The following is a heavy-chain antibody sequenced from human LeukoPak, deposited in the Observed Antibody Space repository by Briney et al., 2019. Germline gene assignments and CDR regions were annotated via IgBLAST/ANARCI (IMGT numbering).Heavy chain of an antibody. CDR1: GFTFGSYS. Sequence: PGGSLRLSCAASGFTFGSYSKNWVRQAPGKGLEWLSYITGSSSTIYYADSVKGRFTISRDNAKNSLYLQMNSLRAEDTAVYYCASSSGHLDYWGQGTLVTVSS. D-gene: IGHD6-19*01. CDR3: ASSSGHLDY. J-gene: IGHJ4*02. V-gene: IGHV3-48*04. CDR2: ITGSSSTI.